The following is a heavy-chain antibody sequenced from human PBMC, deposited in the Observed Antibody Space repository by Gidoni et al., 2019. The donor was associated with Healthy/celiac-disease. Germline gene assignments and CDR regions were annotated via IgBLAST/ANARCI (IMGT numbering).Heavy chain of an antibody. CDR2: INTNTGNP. J-gene: IGHJ6*02. Sequence: VQLVHSWSELKNPGASVNVSCKASGYTFTSYAMNWVRQAPGQGREWMGWINTNTGNPTYAKGFTGWFVFSLETYVSKAYLKICSLKAEDTAVYYCARDNMEQYYDYGMDVWGQGTTVTVSS. CDR3: ARDNMEQYYDYGMDV. D-gene: IGHD1-1*01. V-gene: IGHV7-4-1*01. CDR1: GYTFTSYA.